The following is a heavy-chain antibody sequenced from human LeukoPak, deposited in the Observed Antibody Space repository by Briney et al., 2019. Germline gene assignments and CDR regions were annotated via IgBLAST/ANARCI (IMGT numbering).Heavy chain of an antibody. V-gene: IGHV4-59*11. CDR1: GGSITSRY. CDR2: VYYTGST. J-gene: IGHJ4*02. Sequence: SETLSLTCTVSGGSITSRYWSWIRQPPGKGLEWIGHVYYTGSTNYNPSLKSRVTISVDTSKSQFSLKLSSVTAADTAVYYCASGEDSIRPFDYWGQGTLVTVSS. CDR3: ASGEDSIRPFDY. D-gene: IGHD3-10*01.